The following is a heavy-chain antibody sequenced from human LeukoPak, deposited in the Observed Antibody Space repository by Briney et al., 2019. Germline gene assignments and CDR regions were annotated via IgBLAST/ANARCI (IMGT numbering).Heavy chain of an antibody. CDR2: IYYSRST. V-gene: IGHV4-59*01. CDR3: AREGGVTMVRGVTPTETVSYYYYYGMDV. CDR1: GGSISSYY. J-gene: IGHJ6*04. Sequence: SETLSLTCTVSGGSISSYYWSWIRQPPGKGLEWIGYIYYSRSTNYNPPLQSRVTISVDTSKNQFSLKLSSVTAADTAVYYCAREGGVTMVRGVTPTETVSYYYYYGMDVWGKGTTVTVSS. D-gene: IGHD3-10*01.